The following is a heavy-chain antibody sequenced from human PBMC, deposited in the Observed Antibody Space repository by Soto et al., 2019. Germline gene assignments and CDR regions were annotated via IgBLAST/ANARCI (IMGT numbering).Heavy chain of an antibody. J-gene: IGHJ5*02. Sequence: PGESLKISCKGSGYSFTSYWISWVRQMPGKGLEWMGRIDPSDSYTNYSPSFQGHVTISADKSISTAYLQWSSLKASDTAMYYCARHAGGRYNWFDPWGQGTLVTVLL. V-gene: IGHV5-10-1*01. D-gene: IGHD6-19*01. CDR2: IDPSDSYT. CDR1: GYSFTSYW. CDR3: ARHAGGRYNWFDP.